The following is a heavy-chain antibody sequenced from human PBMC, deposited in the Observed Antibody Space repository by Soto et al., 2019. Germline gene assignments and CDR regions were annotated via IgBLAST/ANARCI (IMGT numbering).Heavy chain of an antibody. Sequence: EVHLVESGGGLVQAGGSLRLSCEVSGFTFRSYEMHWVRQAPGKGLEWLSYISSSSDFICYSESVKGRFTISRDNANNSLYLQMNSLRAADTAIYYCARGANGIDRLDHWGQGAPVTVSS. CDR1: GFTFRSYE. J-gene: IGHJ5*02. CDR3: ARGANGIDRLDH. V-gene: IGHV3-48*03. CDR2: ISSSSDFI. D-gene: IGHD5-12*01.